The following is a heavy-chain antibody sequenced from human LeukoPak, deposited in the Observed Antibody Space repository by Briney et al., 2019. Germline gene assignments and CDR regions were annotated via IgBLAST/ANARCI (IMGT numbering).Heavy chain of an antibody. CDR1: GYTFTGYY. D-gene: IGHD2-2*01. J-gene: IGHJ4*02. CDR2: INPNSGGT. V-gene: IGHV1-2*02. CDR3: ARDVTIVVVPAAMRLFDY. Sequence: ASVKVSCKASGYTFTGYYMHWARQAPGQGLEWMGWINPNSGGTNYAQKFQGRVTMTRDTSISTAYMELSRLRSDDTAVYYCARDVTIVVVPAAMRLFDYWGQGTLVTVSS.